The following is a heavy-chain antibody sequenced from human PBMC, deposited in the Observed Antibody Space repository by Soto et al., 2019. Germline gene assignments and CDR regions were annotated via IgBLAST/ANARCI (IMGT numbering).Heavy chain of an antibody. Sequence: QVQLVQSGAEVKKPGASVKVSCKASGYTFTSYDINWVRQATGQGLEWMGWMNPNSGNTGYAQKFQGRVTMTRNTSISTAYMELSSLRSEDTAVYYCAKTYYDILTGYAVYGMDVWGQGTTVTXXS. J-gene: IGHJ6*02. V-gene: IGHV1-8*01. CDR1: GYTFTSYD. D-gene: IGHD3-9*01. CDR3: AKTYYDILTGYAVYGMDV. CDR2: MNPNSGNT.